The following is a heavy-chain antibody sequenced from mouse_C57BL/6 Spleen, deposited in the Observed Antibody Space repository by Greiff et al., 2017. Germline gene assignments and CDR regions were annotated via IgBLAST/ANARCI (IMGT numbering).Heavy chain of an antibody. CDR3: ARNVITTVVGGYAMDY. CDR1: GYTFTSYW. D-gene: IGHD1-1*01. V-gene: IGHV1-50*01. J-gene: IGHJ4*01. CDR2: IDPSDSHT. Sequence: VQLQQPGAELVKPGASVKLSCKASGYTFTSYWMQWVKQRPGQGLEWIGEIDPSDSHTNYNQKFKGKATLTVDTSSSTAYMQLSSLTSEDSSVYYCARNVITTVVGGYAMDYWGQGTSVTVSS.